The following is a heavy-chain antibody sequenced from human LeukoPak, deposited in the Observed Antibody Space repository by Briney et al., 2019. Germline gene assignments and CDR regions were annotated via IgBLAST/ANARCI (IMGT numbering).Heavy chain of an antibody. J-gene: IGHJ4*02. D-gene: IGHD6-13*01. Sequence: GGSLRLSCAASGFAFSTYSLNWVRQAPGKGQERVSSISSTSVYIYYADSVKGRFTISRDNAKNLMYLQMNSLRVEDTAVYYCARVLGGAATGTVLSDYRGQGILVTVSS. CDR1: GFAFSTYS. CDR3: ARVLGGAATGTVLSDY. CDR2: ISSTSVYI. V-gene: IGHV3-21*01.